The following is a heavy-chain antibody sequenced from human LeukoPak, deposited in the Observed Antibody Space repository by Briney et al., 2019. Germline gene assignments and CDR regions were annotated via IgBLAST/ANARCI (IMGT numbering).Heavy chain of an antibody. D-gene: IGHD2-8*02. CDR1: GFTFKTYW. V-gene: IGHV3-7*01. CDR3: ALAWWSYYMDV. Sequence: GGSLRLSCAASGFTFKTYWMNWVRQAPGKGLEWVASINQGGSEKNYVDSVKGRFTISRDNSKNTLYLQMNSLRAEDTAVYYCALAWWSYYMDVWGKGTTVTVSS. CDR2: INQGGSEK. J-gene: IGHJ6*03.